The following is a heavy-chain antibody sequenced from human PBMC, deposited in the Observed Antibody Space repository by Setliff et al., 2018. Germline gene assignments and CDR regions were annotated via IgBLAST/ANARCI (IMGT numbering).Heavy chain of an antibody. V-gene: IGHV3-48*01. CDR2: ISSSSSTI. CDR3: ARVGYCSGPTCYPFDS. J-gene: IGHJ4*02. D-gene: IGHD2-2*01. Sequence: GGSLRLSCAASGFTFSSYSMNWVRQAPGKGLEWVSYISSSSSTIYYADSVKGRFTISRDNAKNSLYLQMNSLRAEDTAVYYCARVGYCSGPTCYPFDSWGQGNLVTVSS. CDR1: GFTFSSYS.